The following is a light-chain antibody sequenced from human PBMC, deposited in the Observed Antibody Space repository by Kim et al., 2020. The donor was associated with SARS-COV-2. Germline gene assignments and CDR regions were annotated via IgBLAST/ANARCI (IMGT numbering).Light chain of an antibody. CDR1: TGVVTSGHY. CDR2: DTN. Sequence: PGGTVTLTCDSSTGVVTSGHYPYWFQQKPGQAPRTLIYDTNNKHSWTPGRFSGSLLGGKAALTLSGAQPEDEAEYYCLLYYSGVRVFGGGTQLTVL. J-gene: IGLJ2*01. CDR3: LLYYSGVRV. V-gene: IGLV7-46*01.